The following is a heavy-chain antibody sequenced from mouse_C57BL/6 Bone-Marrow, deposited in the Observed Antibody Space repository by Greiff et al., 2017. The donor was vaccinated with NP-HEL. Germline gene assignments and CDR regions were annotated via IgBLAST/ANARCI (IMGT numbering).Heavy chain of an antibody. CDR2: INYDGSST. J-gene: IGHJ4*01. Sequence: DVHLVESEGGLVQPGSSMKLSCTASGFTFSDYYMAWVRQVPEKGLEWVANINYDGSSTYYLDSLKSRFIISRDNAKNILYLQMSSLKSEDTATYYCARDIPLTGKDYAMDYWGQGTSVTVSS. CDR1: GFTFSDYY. D-gene: IGHD4-1*01. V-gene: IGHV5-16*01. CDR3: ARDIPLTGKDYAMDY.